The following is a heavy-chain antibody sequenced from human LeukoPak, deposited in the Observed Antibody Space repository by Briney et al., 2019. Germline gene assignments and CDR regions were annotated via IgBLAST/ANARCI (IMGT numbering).Heavy chain of an antibody. CDR2: ISSSSSTI. J-gene: IGHJ6*02. Sequence: GGSLRLSCAASGFTFSSYSMSWVRQAPGKGLEWVSYISSSSSTIYYADSVKGRFTISRDNAKNSLYLQMNSLRAEDAAVYYCARGAGMATMAPIWGQGTTVTASS. D-gene: IGHD5-24*01. CDR3: ARGAGMATMAPI. CDR1: GFTFSSYS. V-gene: IGHV3-48*04.